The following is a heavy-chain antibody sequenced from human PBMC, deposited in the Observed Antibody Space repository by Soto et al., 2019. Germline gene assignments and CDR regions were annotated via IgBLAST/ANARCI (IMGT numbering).Heavy chain of an antibody. CDR3: ARDPITGFGFNPYGLDYYGMDV. CDR1: GYTFTSYY. V-gene: IGHV1-46*01. Sequence: ASVKVTCKESGYTFTSYYMHWVRQAPGQGLEWMGIINPSGGSTSYAQKFQGRVTMTRDTSTSTVYMELSSLRSEDTAVYYCARDPITGFGFNPYGLDYYGMDVWRQGTTV. J-gene: IGHJ6*02. D-gene: IGHD3-16*01. CDR2: INPSGGST.